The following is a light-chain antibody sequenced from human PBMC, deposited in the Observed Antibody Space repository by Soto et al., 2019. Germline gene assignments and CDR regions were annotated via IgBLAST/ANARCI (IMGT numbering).Light chain of an antibody. Sequence: DIQMTQSPSSLSASVGDRVTITCRASESIRNNLNWYQQKPGKAPKLLIYAASTLQSGVPSRFSGGGTGTECTLTIGSLQPEDFTTYSCQQTYSTPRGAFGQGTKVEFK. CDR2: AAS. CDR3: QQTYSTPRGA. J-gene: IGKJ1*01. CDR1: ESIRNN. V-gene: IGKV1-39*01.